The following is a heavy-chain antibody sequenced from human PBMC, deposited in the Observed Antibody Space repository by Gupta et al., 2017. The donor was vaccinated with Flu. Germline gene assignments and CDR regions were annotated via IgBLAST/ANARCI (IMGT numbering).Heavy chain of an antibody. Sequence: QVQLVESGGGVVVPGGALRLSCEAAGFAFSTYPMHWAPQAPGKGLEWVAVISRDGSDKHQSDSVKGRFTISRDNSKSTLYLQMNSLRTEDTAVYYCAKDPSVAAVYYFDYWGQGTLVTVSS. D-gene: IGHD6-13*01. CDR1: GFAFSTYP. J-gene: IGHJ4*02. CDR3: AKDPSVAAVYYFDY. CDR2: ISRDGSDK. V-gene: IGHV3-30*18.